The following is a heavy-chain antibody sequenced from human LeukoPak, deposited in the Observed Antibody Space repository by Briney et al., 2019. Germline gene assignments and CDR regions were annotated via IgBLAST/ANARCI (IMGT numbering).Heavy chain of an antibody. J-gene: IGHJ4*02. D-gene: IGHD3-22*01. V-gene: IGHV5-51*01. Sequence: GESLQISCKGSGYNFTSYWIGWARPLPGKGLEWMGHIYPGDSDTRYSPSFQGQVTISADKSISTAYLQWSSLKASDTAMYYCARIARPDYYDSSGYYTPYYFDYWGQGTLVTVS. CDR3: ARIARPDYYDSSGYYTPYYFDY. CDR1: GYNFTSYW. CDR2: IYPGDSDT.